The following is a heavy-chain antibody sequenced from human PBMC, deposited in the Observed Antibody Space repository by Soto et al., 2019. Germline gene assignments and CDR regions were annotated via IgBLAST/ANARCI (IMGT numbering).Heavy chain of an antibody. Sequence: PVESLKISCKGSGYSFTSYWISWVRPMPGKGLEWMGRIDPSDSYTNYSPSFQGRFTISRDNAKNSLYLQMNSLRAEDTAVYYCARDGVARDMDVWGQGTTVTVS. CDR2: IDPSDSYT. CDR1: GYSFTSYW. CDR3: ARDGVARDMDV. V-gene: IGHV5-10-1*01. J-gene: IGHJ6*02. D-gene: IGHD3-3*01.